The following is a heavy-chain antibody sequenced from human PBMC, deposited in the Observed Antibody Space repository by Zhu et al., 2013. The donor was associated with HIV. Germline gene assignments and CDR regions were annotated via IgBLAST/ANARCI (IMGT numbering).Heavy chain of an antibody. D-gene: IGHD3-10*01. J-gene: IGHJ6*02. V-gene: IGHV1-2*02. CDR3: ARETPWGELLVLLDYGMDV. CDR2: IKPSTGDT. CDR1: GYTFTGYY. Sequence: QVQVVQSGAEVKKPGASLKVSCKASGYTFTGYYMHWVRQAPGQGLEWLGWIKPSTGDTTYAQKFKGRVTMTSDTSISTAYMELSRLTSDDTAVYYCARETPWGELLVLLDYGMDVWGQGTTVTVSS.